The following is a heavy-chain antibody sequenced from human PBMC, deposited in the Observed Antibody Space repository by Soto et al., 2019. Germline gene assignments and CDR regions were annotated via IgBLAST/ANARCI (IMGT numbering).Heavy chain of an antibody. Sequence: SGTVSCQASGGTFSRYAISWVRQAPGQGLEWMGGIIPIFGTANYAQKFQGRVTITADESTSTAYMERSSLRSEDTAVYYCAVSHCGGDCPLDYWGQGTLVTVSS. J-gene: IGHJ4*02. D-gene: IGHD2-21*02. CDR1: GGTFSRYA. CDR2: IIPIFGTA. CDR3: AVSHCGGDCPLDY. V-gene: IGHV1-69*13.